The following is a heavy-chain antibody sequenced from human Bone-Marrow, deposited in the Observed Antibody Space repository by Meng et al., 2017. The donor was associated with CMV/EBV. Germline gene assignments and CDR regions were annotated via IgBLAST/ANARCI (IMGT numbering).Heavy chain of an antibody. J-gene: IGHJ4*02. CDR2: ISSSSSYI. D-gene: IGHD2-2*02. CDR3: ARAALVFDIVVVPAAIQAYFDY. V-gene: IGHV3-21*01. CDR1: GFTFSSYE. Sequence: GGSLRLSCAASGFTFSSYEMNWVRQAPGKGLEWVSSISSSSSYIYYTDSVKGRFTISRDNTKQSLYLQMNSLRDEGTAVYYCARAALVFDIVVVPAAIQAYFDYWGQGTLVTVSS.